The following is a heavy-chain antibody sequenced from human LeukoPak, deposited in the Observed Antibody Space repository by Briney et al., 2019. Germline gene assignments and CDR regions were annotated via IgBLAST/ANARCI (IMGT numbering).Heavy chain of an antibody. CDR3: ARDRRDGYNVVDY. CDR2: ISSSSSTI. Sequence: GGSLRLSCAASGFTFSSYSMNWVRRAPGKGLEWVSYISSSSSTIYYADSVKGRFTISRDNSKNTLYLQMNSLRAEDTAVYYCARDRRDGYNVVDYWGQGTLVTVSS. J-gene: IGHJ4*02. CDR1: GFTFSSYS. V-gene: IGHV3-48*01. D-gene: IGHD5-24*01.